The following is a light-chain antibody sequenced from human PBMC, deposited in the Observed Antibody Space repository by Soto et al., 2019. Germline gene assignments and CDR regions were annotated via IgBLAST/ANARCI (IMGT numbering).Light chain of an antibody. Sequence: DVVMTQSPLSLAVTPGEPASISCRSSQSLLDSDGNTHLDWYLQKPGQSPQLLIYLASNRASGVPDGVSGSGSGTDFTLKISRVEAEDVGVYYCMQGLQTPAFGQGTKLEIK. CDR3: MQGLQTPA. CDR2: LAS. J-gene: IGKJ2*01. V-gene: IGKV2-28*01. CDR1: QSLLDSDGNTH.